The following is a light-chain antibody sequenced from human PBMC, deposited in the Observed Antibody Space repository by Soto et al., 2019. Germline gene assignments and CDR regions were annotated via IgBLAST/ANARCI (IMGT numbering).Light chain of an antibody. CDR2: EVS. J-gene: IGLJ1*01. Sequence: QSALTQPPSASGSPGQSVTISCTGTSSDVGGYPYVSWYQQHPGKAPKLMIYEVSKRPTGVADRFSGSRSGNTASLSVSGLQAEDEADYYCSSYRDSGNSLVFGDRTKVTVL. V-gene: IGLV2-8*01. CDR3: SSYRDSGNSLV. CDR1: SSDVGGYPY.